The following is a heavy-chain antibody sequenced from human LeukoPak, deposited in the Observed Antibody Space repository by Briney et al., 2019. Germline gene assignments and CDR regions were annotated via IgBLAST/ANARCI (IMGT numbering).Heavy chain of an antibody. CDR3: ARVWVGATDY. D-gene: IGHD1-26*01. CDR2: ISSSGSTI. V-gene: IGHV3-48*03. J-gene: IGHJ4*02. CDR1: GFTFSSYE. Sequence: PGGSLRLSCAASGFTFSSYEMNWVRQAPGKGLEWVSYISSSGSTIYYADSVKGRFTISRDNAKNSLYLQMNSLRAEDTAVYYGARVWVGATDYWGQGTLVTVSS.